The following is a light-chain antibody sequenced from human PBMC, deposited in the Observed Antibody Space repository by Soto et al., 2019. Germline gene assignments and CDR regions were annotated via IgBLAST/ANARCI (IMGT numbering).Light chain of an antibody. CDR1: QTLSTY. CDR2: DAS. V-gene: IGKV1-39*01. Sequence: DIQMTQSPSSLSASVGDRVTITCRASQTLSTYLNWYQQKPGKAPILLIYDASSLLSGVPSRFSGSGSGTDFTLTIASLQPEDFSTYYCQQSDSTPYTFGQGTKVEI. J-gene: IGKJ2*01. CDR3: QQSDSTPYT.